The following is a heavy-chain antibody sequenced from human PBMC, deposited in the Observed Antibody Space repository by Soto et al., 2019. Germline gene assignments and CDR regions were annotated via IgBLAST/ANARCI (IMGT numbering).Heavy chain of an antibody. CDR3: AKDLGLAAAGTSGSNSFDP. Sequence: EVQLLESGGGLVQPGGSLRLSCAASGFTFSSYAMSWVRQAPGKGLEWVSAISGSGGSTYYADSVKGRFTISRDNSKNTLYLQMNSLRSEDTAVYYCAKDLGLAAAGTSGSNSFDPWGQGTLVTVSS. V-gene: IGHV3-23*01. J-gene: IGHJ5*02. CDR1: GFTFSSYA. D-gene: IGHD6-13*01. CDR2: ISGSGGST.